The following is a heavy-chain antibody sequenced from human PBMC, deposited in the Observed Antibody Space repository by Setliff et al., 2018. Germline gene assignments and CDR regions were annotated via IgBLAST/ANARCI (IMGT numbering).Heavy chain of an antibody. J-gene: IGHJ4*02. Sequence: GESLTISCRGSGYTFSDYWIGWVRQMPGKGLGWMGIIYPGDSDTRYSPSFQGQVTFSADKSISTAYLQWSSLKASGTATYYCARVVGADGIGIDYWGQGTVGTVSA. V-gene: IGHV5-51*01. CDR3: ARVVGADGIGIDY. D-gene: IGHD2-15*01. CDR2: IYPGDSDT. CDR1: GYTFSDYW.